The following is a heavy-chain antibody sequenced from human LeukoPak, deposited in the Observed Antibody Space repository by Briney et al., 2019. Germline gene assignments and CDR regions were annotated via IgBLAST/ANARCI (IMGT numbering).Heavy chain of an antibody. Sequence: SETLSLTCIVSGYSISSGYYWGWIRQPPGKGLEWIGSIYHSGSTYYNPSLKSRVTISVDTSKNQFSLKLSSVTAADTAVYYCATSRLYCDYWGQGTLVTVSS. J-gene: IGHJ4*02. CDR2: IYHSGST. CDR3: ATSRLYCDY. CDR1: GYSISSGYY. D-gene: IGHD2-2*02. V-gene: IGHV4-38-2*02.